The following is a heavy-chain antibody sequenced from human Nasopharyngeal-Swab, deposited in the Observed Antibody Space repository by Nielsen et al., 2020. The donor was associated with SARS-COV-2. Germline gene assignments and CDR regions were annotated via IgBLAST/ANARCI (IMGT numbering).Heavy chain of an antibody. CDR3: ARVDVHDAFDV. V-gene: IGHV3-23*01. D-gene: IGHD3-16*01. J-gene: IGHJ3*01. CDR1: GFTFSSYA. Sequence: GESLKISCAASGFTFSSYAMSWVRQAPGKGLEWVSAISGSGGSTYYADSVKGRFTISRDNAKNTLYLQMNSLRAEDTAVYYCARVDVHDAFDVWGQGTMVTVSS. CDR2: ISGSGGST.